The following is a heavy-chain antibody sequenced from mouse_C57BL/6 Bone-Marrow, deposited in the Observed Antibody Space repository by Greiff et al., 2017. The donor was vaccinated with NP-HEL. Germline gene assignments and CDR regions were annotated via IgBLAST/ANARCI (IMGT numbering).Heavy chain of an antibody. CDR2: ILPGSGST. V-gene: IGHV1-9*01. Sequence: QVQLQQSGAELMKPGASVKLSCKATGYTFTGYWIEWVKQRPGHGLEWIGEILPGSGSTNYNEKFKGKATFTADTSSNTAYMQISSLTTEDSAIYYCARERVVGYDDPFYAMDYWGQGTSVTVSS. D-gene: IGHD2-14*01. CDR3: ARERVVGYDDPFYAMDY. CDR1: GYTFTGYW. J-gene: IGHJ4*01.